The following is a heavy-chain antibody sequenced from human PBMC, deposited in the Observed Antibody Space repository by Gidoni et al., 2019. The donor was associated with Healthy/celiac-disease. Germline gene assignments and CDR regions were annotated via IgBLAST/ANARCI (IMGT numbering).Heavy chain of an antibody. V-gene: IGHV3-30-3*01. CDR1: GFPFSSYA. CDR3: ARPYESSGWYAFDY. Sequence: QVQLVASGGGVVQPGRSLRLSCAASGFPFSSYAMNWVRQAPGTGLEWVAVISYDGSNKYYADSVKGRFTISRDNSKNTLYLQMNSLRAEDTAVYYCARPYESSGWYAFDYWGQGTLVTVSS. D-gene: IGHD6-19*01. J-gene: IGHJ4*02. CDR2: ISYDGSNK.